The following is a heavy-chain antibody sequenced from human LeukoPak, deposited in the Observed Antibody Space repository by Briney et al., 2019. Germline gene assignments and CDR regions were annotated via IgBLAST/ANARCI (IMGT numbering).Heavy chain of an antibody. CDR3: ARVRTKWMNWFDP. Sequence: ALVKVSCTASGYTFTSYYMHWVRQAPGQGLEWMGRINPNSGGTNYAQKFQGRVTMTRDTSISTAYMELSRLRSDDTAVYYCARVRTKWMNWFDPWGQGTLVTVSS. D-gene: IGHD1-7*01. CDR1: GYTFTSYY. CDR2: INPNSGGT. J-gene: IGHJ5*02. V-gene: IGHV1-2*06.